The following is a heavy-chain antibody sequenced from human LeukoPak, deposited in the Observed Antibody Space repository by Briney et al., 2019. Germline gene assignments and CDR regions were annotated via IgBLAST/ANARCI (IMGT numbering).Heavy chain of an antibody. CDR3: ARGGVAAAGTAYYYYYMDV. J-gene: IGHJ6*03. V-gene: IGHV1-46*03. CDR2: INPSGGST. CDR1: GYTFTSYY. Sequence: ASVKVSCKASGYTFTSYYMHWVRQAPGQGLEWMGIINPSGGSTSYAQKFQGRVTMTRDTSTSTVYMELSSLRSEDTAVYYCARGGVAAAGTAYYYYYMDVWGKGTTVTVSS. D-gene: IGHD6-13*01.